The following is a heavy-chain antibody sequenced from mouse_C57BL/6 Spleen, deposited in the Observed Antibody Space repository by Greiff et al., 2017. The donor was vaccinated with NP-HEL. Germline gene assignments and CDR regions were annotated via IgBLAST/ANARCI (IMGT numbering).Heavy chain of an antibody. D-gene: IGHD1-1*01. CDR1: GYNFTSYW. Sequence: VQLQQPGAELVKPGASVQMSCKASGYNFTSYWITWVKQRPGPGLEWIGDIYPGSGSTNYNEKFKSKATLTVDTSSSTAYMQLSSLTSEDSAVYYCARGSGSSYPAWFAYWGQGTLVTVSA. CDR3: ARGSGSSYPAWFAY. V-gene: IGHV1-55*01. CDR2: IYPGSGST. J-gene: IGHJ3*01.